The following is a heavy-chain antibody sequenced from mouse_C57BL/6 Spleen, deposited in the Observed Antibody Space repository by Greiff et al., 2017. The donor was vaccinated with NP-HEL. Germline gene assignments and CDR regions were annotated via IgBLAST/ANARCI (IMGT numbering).Heavy chain of an antibody. CDR2: ILPGSGGT. D-gene: IGHD2-2*01. CDR3: ARYFYGYGFDY. V-gene: IGHV1-9*01. CDR1: GYTFTGYW. Sequence: VQLQQSGAELMKPGASVKLSCKATGYTFTGYWIEWVKQRPGHGLEWIGEILPGSGGTKYNEKFKGKATFTADTSSNTAYMQLSSLTTEDSAIDYCARYFYGYGFDYWGQGTTLTVSA. J-gene: IGHJ2*01.